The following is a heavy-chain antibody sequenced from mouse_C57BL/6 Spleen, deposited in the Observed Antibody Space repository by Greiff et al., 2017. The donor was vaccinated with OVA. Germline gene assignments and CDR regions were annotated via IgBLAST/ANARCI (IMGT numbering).Heavy chain of an antibody. CDR1: GFSLTSYG. CDR2: IWSGGST. J-gene: IGHJ4*01. CDR3: ARYITTVPYYYAMDY. V-gene: IGHV2-2*01. D-gene: IGHD1-1*01. Sequence: VQLKESGPGLVQPSQSLSITCTVSGFSLTSYGVHWVRQSPGKGLEWLGVIWSGGSTDYNAAFISRLSISKDNSKSQVFFKMNSLQADDTAIYYCARYITTVPYYYAMDYWGQGTSVTVSS.